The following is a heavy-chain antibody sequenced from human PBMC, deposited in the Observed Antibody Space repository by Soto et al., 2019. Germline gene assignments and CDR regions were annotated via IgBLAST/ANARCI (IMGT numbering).Heavy chain of an antibody. D-gene: IGHD6-13*01. CDR2: ISASNGNT. CDR3: ARSDSSSWFMCDY. V-gene: IGHV1-18*01. J-gene: IGHJ4*02. CDR1: GYTFTSFA. Sequence: QVQLVQSGGEVKKPGASVKVSCNGFGYTFTSFAISWVRQAPGQGLEWMGWISASNGNTKYAQKFQDRVTMTTDTSKTTAYMELRSLRSDDTAVYYCARSDSSSWFMCDYWGQGTLVTVSS.